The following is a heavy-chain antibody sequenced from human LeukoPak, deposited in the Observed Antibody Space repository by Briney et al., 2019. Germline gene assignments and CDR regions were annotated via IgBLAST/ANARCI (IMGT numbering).Heavy chain of an antibody. D-gene: IGHD6-19*01. CDR2: IKQDGSEK. CDR3: ARGGWYGDY. V-gene: IGHV3-7*03. CDR1: GFTFTSNW. J-gene: IGHJ4*02. Sequence: GGSLRLSCAASGFTFTSNWMSWVRQAPGKGLEWVANIKQDGSEKYYVDSVKGRFTISRDNAKSSLSLQMNSLRVEDTAVYYCARGGWYGDYWGQGTLVTVSS.